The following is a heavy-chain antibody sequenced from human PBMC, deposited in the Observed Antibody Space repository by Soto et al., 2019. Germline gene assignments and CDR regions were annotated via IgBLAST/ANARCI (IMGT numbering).Heavy chain of an antibody. J-gene: IGHJ4*02. D-gene: IGHD6-13*01. CDR1: GYSFTSYW. CDR3: AKLPYGAASGNKYYFDY. V-gene: IGHV5-51*03. Sequence: EVQLVQSGAEVKKAGESLKISCKGSGYSFTSYWIAWVRQMPGKGLEWMGIIYPGDFDTRYSPSFQGQVTISVDKSIPTAYLQWSSLKASDTAMYYCAKLPYGAASGNKYYFDYWGQGTLVTVSS. CDR2: IYPGDFDT.